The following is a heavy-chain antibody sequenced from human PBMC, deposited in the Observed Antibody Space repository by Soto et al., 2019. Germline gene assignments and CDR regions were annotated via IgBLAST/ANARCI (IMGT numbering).Heavy chain of an antibody. CDR2: ISGSGGST. D-gene: IGHD3-3*01. CDR1: GFTFSSYA. Sequence: EVQLLESGGDLVQPGGSLRLSCAASGFTFSSYAMRWVRQAPRKGLEWVSAISGSGGSTYYADSVMGRFTISRHNSKNTLYLQMNSLRAEDTTVYYCANPGDFWSGYQLFTNWRQGTLVTVSS. J-gene: IGHJ4*02. CDR3: ANPGDFWSGYQLFTN. V-gene: IGHV3-23*01.